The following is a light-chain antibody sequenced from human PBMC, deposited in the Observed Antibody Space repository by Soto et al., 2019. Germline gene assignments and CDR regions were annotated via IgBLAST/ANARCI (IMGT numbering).Light chain of an antibody. J-gene: IGLJ1*01. CDR1: SSDVGGYNY. V-gene: IGLV2-14*01. Sequence: QSALTQPASVSGSPGQSITISCTGTSSDVGGYNYVSWYQQHPGKAPKLMIYDVSNRPSGVSNRFSGSKSGNTASLTISWLQAEDEADYYCSSYTSSSGYVFGTGTKVTVL. CDR3: SSYTSSSGYV. CDR2: DVS.